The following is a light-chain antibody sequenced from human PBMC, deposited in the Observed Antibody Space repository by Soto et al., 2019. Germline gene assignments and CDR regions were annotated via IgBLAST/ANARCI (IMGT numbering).Light chain of an antibody. V-gene: IGKV3D-20*02. CDR2: GAS. CDR3: QQRSNWPGLT. J-gene: IGKJ4*01. Sequence: DIVLTQSPGTLSLSPGERATLSCRASQSVSSSYLAWYQQKPGQAPRLLIYGASSRATGIPDRFSGSGSGTDFTLTISSLEPEDFAVYYCQQRSNWPGLTFGGGTKVDIK. CDR1: QSVSSSY.